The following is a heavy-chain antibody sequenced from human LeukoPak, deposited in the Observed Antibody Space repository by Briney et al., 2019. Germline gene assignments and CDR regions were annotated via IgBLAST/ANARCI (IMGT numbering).Heavy chain of an antibody. CDR2: IIPILGIA. CDR3: ANHNRGATIYFDY. D-gene: IGHD1-26*01. Sequence: GASVKVSCKASGGTFSSYAISWVRQAPGQGLEWMGRIIPILGIANYAQKFQGRVTITADKSTSTAYMELSSLRSEDTAVYYCANHNRGATIYFDYWGQGTLVTVSS. V-gene: IGHV1-69*04. J-gene: IGHJ4*02. CDR1: GGTFSSYA.